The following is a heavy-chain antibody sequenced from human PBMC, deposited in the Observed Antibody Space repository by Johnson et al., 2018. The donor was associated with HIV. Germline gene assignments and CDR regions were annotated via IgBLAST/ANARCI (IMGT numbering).Heavy chain of an antibody. CDR1: GFTFSNYT. J-gene: IGHJ3*01. D-gene: IGHD6-6*01. CDR2: ISYDGSNK. V-gene: IGHV3-30*04. Sequence: QMQLVESGGGLVQPGGSLRLSCAASGFTFSNYTIYWVRQTPGKGLEWVALISYDGSNKYYADSVKGRFTISRDNSKNTLFLQMNSLRPEDTAVYYCARDMGHRQLARDAF. CDR3: ARDMGHRQLARDAF.